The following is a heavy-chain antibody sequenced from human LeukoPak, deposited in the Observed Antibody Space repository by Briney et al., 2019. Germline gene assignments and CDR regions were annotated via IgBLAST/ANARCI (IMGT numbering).Heavy chain of an antibody. V-gene: IGHV3-66*01. J-gene: IGHJ6*03. CDR3: ARDNYDFWSGRYYYMDV. D-gene: IGHD3-3*01. Sequence: PGGSLRLSCAASGFTVSSNYMSWVRQAPGKGLEWVAVINSGGRTYYADSVKGRFTISRDNSKNTLYLQMNSLRAEDTAVYYCARDNYDFWSGRYYYMDVWGKGTTVTVSS. CDR1: GFTVSSNY. CDR2: INSGGRT.